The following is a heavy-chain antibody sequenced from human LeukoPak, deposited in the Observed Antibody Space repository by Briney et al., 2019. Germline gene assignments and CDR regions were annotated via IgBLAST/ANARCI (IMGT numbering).Heavy chain of an antibody. Sequence: SVKVSCKASRGTFSSYAISWVRQAPGQGVEWIRGISPIFGTANYAQKFQGRVTMTADESTRTAYMELSSLRSEDTAVYYCARGGQGSTFDYWGQGTLVTVSS. J-gene: IGHJ4*02. CDR1: RGTFSSYA. V-gene: IGHV1-69*13. CDR2: ISPIFGTA. CDR3: ARGGQGSTFDY. D-gene: IGHD2-15*01.